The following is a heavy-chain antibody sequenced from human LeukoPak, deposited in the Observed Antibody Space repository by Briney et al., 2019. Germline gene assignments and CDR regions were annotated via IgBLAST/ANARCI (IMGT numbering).Heavy chain of an antibody. D-gene: IGHD6-13*01. J-gene: IGHJ6*02. CDR3: ASSSSSWYMGGNALDV. CDR1: GFTFSSYW. V-gene: IGHV3-7*01. Sequence: PGGSLRLSCAASGFTFSSYWMSWVRQAPGKGLEWVANIKQDGSEKYYVDSVKGRFTISRDNAKNSLYLQMNSLRAEDTAVYYCASSSSSWYMGGNALDVWGQGTTVTVSS. CDR2: IKQDGSEK.